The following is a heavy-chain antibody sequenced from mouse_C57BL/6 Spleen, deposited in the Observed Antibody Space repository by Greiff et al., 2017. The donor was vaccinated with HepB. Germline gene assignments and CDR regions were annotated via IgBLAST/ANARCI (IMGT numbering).Heavy chain of an antibody. CDR1: GYTFTSYW. Sequence: VQLQQSGAELVKPGASVKLSCKASGYTFTSYWMHWVKQRPGRGLEWIGRIDPNSGGTKYNEKFKSKATLTVDKPSSTAYMQLSSLTSEDSAVYSCTLITTVVATGGDYWGQGTTLTVSS. CDR3: TLITTVVATGGDY. V-gene: IGHV1-72*01. D-gene: IGHD1-1*01. J-gene: IGHJ2*01. CDR2: IDPNSGGT.